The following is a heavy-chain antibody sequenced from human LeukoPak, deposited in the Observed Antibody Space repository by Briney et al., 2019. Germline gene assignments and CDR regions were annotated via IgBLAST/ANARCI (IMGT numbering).Heavy chain of an antibody. D-gene: IGHD3-3*01. CDR2: ISGSDNTV. J-gene: IGHJ2*01. V-gene: IGHV3-11*04. CDR3: ARFYDFRHFDV. CDR1: GFIFDDYY. Sequence: GGSLRLSCVVSGFIFDDYYMSWIRQAPGKGLEWISYISGSDNTVFYADSVQGRFTISRDNTKNSLHLQMNSLRTEDTAVYYCARFYDFRHFDVWGRGTLVAVSS.